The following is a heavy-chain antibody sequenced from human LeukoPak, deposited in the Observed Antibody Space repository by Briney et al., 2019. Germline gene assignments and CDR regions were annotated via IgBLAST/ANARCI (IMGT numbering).Heavy chain of an antibody. V-gene: IGHV3-64D*09. CDR1: GFPFSSYD. CDR3: VKGGYSSGWFPYSFDY. CDR2: ISSNGGTT. D-gene: IGHD6-19*01. J-gene: IGHJ4*02. Sequence: GGSLRLSCSASGFPFSSYDMFWVRQAPGKGLEYVSVISSNGGTTYYADLVKGRFTISRDNSKNTLYLQMTSLRPEDTAVYYCVKGGYSSGWFPYSFDYWGQGTLVTVSS.